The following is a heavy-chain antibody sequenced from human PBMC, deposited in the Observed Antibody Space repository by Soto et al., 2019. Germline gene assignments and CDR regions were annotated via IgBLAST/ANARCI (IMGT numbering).Heavy chain of an antibody. CDR2: IHDSETT. D-gene: IGHD3-10*01. CDR1: SGSISGRDW. Sequence: QAQQQESGPGLVKPSGTLSLTCAMSSGSISGRDWWSWVRQSPGKGLEWLGEIHDSETTNYNPSLMSRVSRSVDYSTKQVSLTLRSVTASDTAVYYCARVLIRGFPPRWFDSWGQGVPVIVSS. CDR3: ARVLIRGFPPRWFDS. J-gene: IGHJ5*01. V-gene: IGHV4-4*02.